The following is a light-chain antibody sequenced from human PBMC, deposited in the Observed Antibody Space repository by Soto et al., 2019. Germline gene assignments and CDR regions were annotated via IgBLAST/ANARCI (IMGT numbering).Light chain of an antibody. Sequence: DIQMTQSPSSLSASVGDRVTITCRASQTIYNSLNWYQQRAGEAPKPLIYGVSTLQSGVPSRFSGSGSVTDFTPTISSLQPEDFATYYCQQSYSTPVTFGGGTKVDI. V-gene: IGKV1-39*01. CDR3: QQSYSTPVT. CDR1: QTIYNS. CDR2: GVS. J-gene: IGKJ4*01.